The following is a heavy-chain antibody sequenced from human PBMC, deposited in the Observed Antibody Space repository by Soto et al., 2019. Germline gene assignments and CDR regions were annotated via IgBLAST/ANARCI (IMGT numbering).Heavy chain of an antibody. CDR1: GGTFSSYA. D-gene: IGHD3-10*01. J-gene: IGHJ6*02. CDR2: IIPIFGTA. CDR3: ARDPDGDYYYGMDV. V-gene: IGHV1-69*12. Sequence: QVQLVQSGAEVKKPGSSVKVSCKASGGTFSSYAISWVRQAPGQGLEWMGGIIPIFGTANYAQKFQGRVTITANESTSTAYMALSRLRSEDTAVYYWARDPDGDYYYGMDVLGQGTTVTVSS.